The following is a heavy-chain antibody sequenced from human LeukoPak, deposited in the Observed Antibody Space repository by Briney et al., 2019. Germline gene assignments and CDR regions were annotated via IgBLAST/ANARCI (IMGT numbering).Heavy chain of an antibody. CDR2: SIPIFGAT. CDR1: GGTFSDFA. CDR3: ARGYCSGDSCFHDAFDI. D-gene: IGHD2-15*01. Sequence: ASVKVSCKTSGGTFSDFAFSWVRQAPGQGLEWMGRSIPIFGATSYAQNFHGRVSITTDESTSTAYMELSSLRSEDTAAYYCARGYCSGDSCFHDAFDIWGQGTMVTVSS. J-gene: IGHJ3*02. V-gene: IGHV1-69*05.